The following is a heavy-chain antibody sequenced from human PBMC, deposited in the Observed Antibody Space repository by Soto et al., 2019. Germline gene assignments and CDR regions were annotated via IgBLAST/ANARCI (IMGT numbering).Heavy chain of an antibody. CDR1: GYTFTSYG. D-gene: IGHD3-22*01. CDR3: ARKYGDYYDSSGYQNWFDP. J-gene: IGHJ5*02. V-gene: IGHV1-18*01. Sequence: GASVKVSFKASGYTFTSYGISWLRQAPGQGLEWMGWISAYNGNTNYAQKLQGRVTMATDTSTSTAYMELRSLRSDDTAVYYCARKYGDYYDSSGYQNWFDPWGQGTLVTVSS. CDR2: ISAYNGNT.